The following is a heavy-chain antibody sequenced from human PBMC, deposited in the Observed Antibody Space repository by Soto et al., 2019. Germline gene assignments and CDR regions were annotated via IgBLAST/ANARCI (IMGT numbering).Heavy chain of an antibody. CDR1: GFTFSSYW. Sequence: EVQLVESGGGLVQPGGSLRLSYAASGFTFSSYWMYWVRQAPGKGLEWVSHMNNDGSYTIYAESVKGRFTFSRDNAKNTLYLQMNSLRAEDTAVYYCVRGGYMHACDIWGQGTMVTVSS. CDR2: MNNDGSYT. J-gene: IGHJ3*02. CDR3: VRGGYMHACDI. V-gene: IGHV3-74*01. D-gene: IGHD6-13*01.